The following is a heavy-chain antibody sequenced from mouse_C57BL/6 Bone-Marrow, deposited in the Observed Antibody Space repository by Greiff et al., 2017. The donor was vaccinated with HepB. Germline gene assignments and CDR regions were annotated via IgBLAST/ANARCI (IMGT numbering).Heavy chain of an antibody. D-gene: IGHD2-3*01. CDR3: ARQDGLLPLTDD. V-gene: IGHV5-9*01. CDR2: ISGGGGNT. Sequence: EVKLMESGGGLVKPGGSLKLSCAASGFTFSSYTMSWVRQTPEKRLEWVATISGGGGNTYYPDSVKGRFTISRDNAKNTLYLQMSSLRSEDTALYYCARQDGLLPLTDDWGQGTTLTVSS. J-gene: IGHJ2*01. CDR1: GFTFSSYT.